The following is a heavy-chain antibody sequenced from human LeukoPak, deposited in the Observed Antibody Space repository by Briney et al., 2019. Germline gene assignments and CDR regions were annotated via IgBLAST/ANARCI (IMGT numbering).Heavy chain of an antibody. CDR1: GFTFSSYI. V-gene: IGHV3-64D*06. CDR2: VSSNGGST. CDR3: VKDDSHYYDRTTYVA. J-gene: IGHJ5*02. D-gene: IGHD3-22*01. Sequence: GGSLRLSCSASGFTFSSYIMHWVRQAPGKGLEYVSAVSSNGGSTYYADSVKGRFTISRDNSKNTLYLQMSSLRGEDTAVYYCVKDDSHYYDRTTYVAWGQGTLVTVSS.